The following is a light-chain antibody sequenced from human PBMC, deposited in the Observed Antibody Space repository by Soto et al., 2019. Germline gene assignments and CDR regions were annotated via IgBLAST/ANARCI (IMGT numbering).Light chain of an antibody. J-gene: IGLJ2*01. CDR3: AAWDGSLNNVL. V-gene: IGLV1-44*01. CDR1: GSSIGTNT. CDR2: GNN. Sequence: QSVLTQPPSASGTPGQRVTISCSRSGSSIGTNTVNWYRQLPGTAPKLLIYGNNQRPSGVPDRLSGSKSGTSASLGISGLQSEDEADYYCAAWDGSLNNVLFGGGTKVTVL.